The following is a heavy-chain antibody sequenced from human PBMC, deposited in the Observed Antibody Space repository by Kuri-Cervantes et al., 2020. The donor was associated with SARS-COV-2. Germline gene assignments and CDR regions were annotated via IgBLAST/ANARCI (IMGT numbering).Heavy chain of an antibody. Sequence: SETLSLTCTVSGDSISSSSYYWGWIHQPPGKGLEWIGSIYYSGSTYYNPSLKSRVTISVDTSKNQFSLKLSSVTAADTAVYYCASSGHKVAFDIWGQGTMVTVSS. CDR3: ASSGHKVAFDI. J-gene: IGHJ3*02. CDR1: GDSISSSSYY. CDR2: IYYSGST. D-gene: IGHD2-15*01. V-gene: IGHV4-39*01.